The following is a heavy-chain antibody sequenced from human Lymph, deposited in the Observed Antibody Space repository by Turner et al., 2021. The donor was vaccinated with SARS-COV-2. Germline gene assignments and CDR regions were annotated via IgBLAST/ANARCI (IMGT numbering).Heavy chain of an antibody. J-gene: IGHJ3*02. CDR2: INPNRGGT. D-gene: IGHD6-19*01. V-gene: IGHV1-2*02. CDR3: ARSLGYSSGWYGDAFDI. Sequence: VQLVLSGAEVKKPGASVKVSCKASGYTFTGSYVHWVRQAPGQGLEGMGGINPNRGGTDYAQNFQGRVTMTRDTSISTAYMELSRLSYDDTAVYYCARSLGYSSGWYGDAFDIWGLGTMVTVSS. CDR1: GYTFTGSY.